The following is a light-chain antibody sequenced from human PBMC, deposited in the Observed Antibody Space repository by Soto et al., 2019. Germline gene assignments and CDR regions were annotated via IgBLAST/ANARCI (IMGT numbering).Light chain of an antibody. CDR1: QSISNR. V-gene: IGKV1-5*01. CDR3: QQYNSHPWT. J-gene: IGKJ1*01. Sequence: IQITQSPSSLSASDGDGVTITCRASQSISNRLAWYQQRPGKAPKYLIYDASTLESGAPSRFSGSGSGTEFTLTISSLQPDDFATYCCQQYNSHPWTFGQGTKVDIK. CDR2: DAS.